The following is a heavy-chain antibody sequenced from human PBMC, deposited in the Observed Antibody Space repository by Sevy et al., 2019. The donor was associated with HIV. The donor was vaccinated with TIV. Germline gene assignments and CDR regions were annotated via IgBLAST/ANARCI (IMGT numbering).Heavy chain of an antibody. CDR3: VRLEGGGTTYGY. Sequence: GGSLRLSCAASGFGLSSYWMGWVRQAPGKGLDWVANMNEDGSVKFHVDSVKGRFTISRDNAKNSLYLQMNSLRAEDTAKYYCVRLEGGGTTYGYWGQGTLVTVSS. D-gene: IGHD1-26*01. CDR2: MNEDGSVK. V-gene: IGHV3-7*01. CDR1: GFGLSSYW. J-gene: IGHJ4*02.